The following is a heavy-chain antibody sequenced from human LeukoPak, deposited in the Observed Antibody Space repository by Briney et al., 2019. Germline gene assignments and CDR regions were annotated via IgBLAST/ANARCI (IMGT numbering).Heavy chain of an antibody. CDR3: AKNKFDYYDSPGAFDI. V-gene: IGHV3-23*01. CDR2: ISGSGGST. CDR1: GFTFSSYA. J-gene: IGHJ3*02. D-gene: IGHD3-22*01. Sequence: GGSLRLSCAASGFTFSSYAMSWVRQAPGKGLEWVSAISGSGGSTYYADSVKGRFTISRDNSKNTLYLQMNSLRAEDTAVYYCAKNKFDYYDSPGAFDIWGQGTMVTVSS.